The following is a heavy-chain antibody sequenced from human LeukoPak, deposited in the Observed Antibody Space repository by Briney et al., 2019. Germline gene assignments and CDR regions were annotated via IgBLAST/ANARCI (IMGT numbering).Heavy chain of an antibody. V-gene: IGHV3-74*01. J-gene: IGHJ4*02. Sequence: GGSLRLSCAASGFTFSSYWRHWVRQGPGRGLVWVSRIDSGGSNTLYADSVRGRFTISRDNAKNTLYLQMNSLRAEDTAVYNCARVDRSSSWYSCYFDYWGQGTLVTVSS. CDR2: IDSGGSNT. CDR1: GFTFSSYW. CDR3: ARVDRSSSWYSCYFDY. D-gene: IGHD6-13*01.